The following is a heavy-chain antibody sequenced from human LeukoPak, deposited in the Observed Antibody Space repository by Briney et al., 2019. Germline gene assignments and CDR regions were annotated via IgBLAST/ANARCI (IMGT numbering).Heavy chain of an antibody. V-gene: IGHV3-7*03. CDR3: ARVRYYDTRFANWFDP. D-gene: IGHD3-9*01. J-gene: IGHJ5*02. CDR1: GFTFSSYW. Sequence: SGGSLRLSCAASGFTFSSYWMSWVRQAPGKGLEWVANIKQDGSEKYYVDSVKGRFTISRDNAKNSLYLQMNSLRAEDTAVYYCARVRYYDTRFANWFDPWGQGTLVTVSS. CDR2: IKQDGSEK.